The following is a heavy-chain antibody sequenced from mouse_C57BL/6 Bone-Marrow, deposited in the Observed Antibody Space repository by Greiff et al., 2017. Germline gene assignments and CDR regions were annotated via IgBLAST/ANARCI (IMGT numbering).Heavy chain of an antibody. CDR3: GRSLYRGMDY. CDR2: IRNKANGYTT. Sequence: EVLLVESGGGLVQPGGSLSLSCAASGFTFTDYYMSWVRQPPGKALEWLGFIRNKANGYTTEYSASVKGRFTISRDNSQSILYLQMNALRAEDSTTYYCGRSLYRGMDYWGQGTSVTVSS. J-gene: IGHJ4*01. V-gene: IGHV7-3*01. D-gene: IGHD2-12*01. CDR1: GFTFTDYY.